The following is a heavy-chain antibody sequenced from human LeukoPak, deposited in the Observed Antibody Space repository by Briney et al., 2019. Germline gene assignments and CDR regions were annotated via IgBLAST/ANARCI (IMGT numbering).Heavy chain of an antibody. J-gene: IGHJ4*02. CDR3: ARGYGDYYFDY. D-gene: IGHD4-17*01. Sequence: ASVKVSCKASGGTFSSYAISWVRQAPGQGLEWMGGIIPIFGTANYAQKFQGRVTITTDESTSTAYMELSSLRSEDTAVYYCARGYGDYYFDYWGQGTLVPVSS. CDR1: GGTFSSYA. CDR2: IIPIFGTA. V-gene: IGHV1-69*05.